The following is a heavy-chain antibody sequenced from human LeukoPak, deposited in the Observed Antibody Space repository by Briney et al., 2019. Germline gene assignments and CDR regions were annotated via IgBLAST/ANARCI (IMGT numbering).Heavy chain of an antibody. V-gene: IGHV3-48*02. CDR2: ISGSTRTI. Sequence: PGGSVRLSCAASGFTFSRYSMNWVRQAPGKGLEWVSYISGSTRTIYDADSVKGRCTISRDNAKNSLYLQMNSLRDEDTAVYYCARDPLRWLQNNYYYYYMDVWGKGTTVTVSS. D-gene: IGHD5-24*01. CDR1: GFTFSRYS. J-gene: IGHJ6*03. CDR3: ARDPLRWLQNNYYYYYMDV.